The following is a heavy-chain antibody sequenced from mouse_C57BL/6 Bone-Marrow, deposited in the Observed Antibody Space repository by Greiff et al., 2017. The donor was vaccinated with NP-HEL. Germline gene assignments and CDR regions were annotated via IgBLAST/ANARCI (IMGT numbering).Heavy chain of an antibody. J-gene: IGHJ1*03. V-gene: IGHV1-82*01. CDR2: IYPGDGDT. D-gene: IGHD1-1*01. CDR1: GYAFSSSW. CDR3: ASILLRGYFDV. Sequence: QVQLQQSGPELVKPGASVKISCKASGYAFSSSWMNWVKQRPGKGLEWIGRIYPGDGDTNYNGKFKGKATLTADKSSSTAYMQLSSLTSEDSAVYFCASILLRGYFDVWGTGTTVTVSS.